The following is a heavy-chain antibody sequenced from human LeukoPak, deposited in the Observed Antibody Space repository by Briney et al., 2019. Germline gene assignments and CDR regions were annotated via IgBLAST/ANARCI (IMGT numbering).Heavy chain of an antibody. D-gene: IGHD1-26*01. CDR3: ARVGGSPDYYYMDV. CDR1: GFTFSSYE. Sequence: GGSLRLSCAASGFTFSSYEMNWVRQAPGKGLEWVSYISSSGSTIYYADSVKGRFTISRDNAKNSLYLQMNSLRAEDTAVYYCARVGGSPDYYYMDVWGKGTTVTVSS. CDR2: ISSSGSTI. V-gene: IGHV3-48*03. J-gene: IGHJ6*03.